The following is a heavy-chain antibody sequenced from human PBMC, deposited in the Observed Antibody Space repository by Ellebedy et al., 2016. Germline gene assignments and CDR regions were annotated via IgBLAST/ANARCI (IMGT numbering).Heavy chain of an antibody. CDR3: ARGVVSLATEYFDY. V-gene: IGHV4-61*08. Sequence: SETLSLTXTVSGGSISSGGYYWNWIRQPPGKGLEWIGYIYDGGTTNYNPSLKSRVTISADTSKNLFSLKVSSVTAADTAVYYCARGVVSLATEYFDYWGQGTLVTVSS. J-gene: IGHJ4*02. D-gene: IGHD2-8*02. CDR2: IYDGGTT. CDR1: GGSISSGGYY.